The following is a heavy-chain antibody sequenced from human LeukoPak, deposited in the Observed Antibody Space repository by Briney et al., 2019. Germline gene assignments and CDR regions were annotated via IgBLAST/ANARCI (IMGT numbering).Heavy chain of an antibody. CDR2: IYYSGST. CDR3: ARGIAAAGSYYFDY. CDR1: GGSISSYY. D-gene: IGHD6-13*01. V-gene: IGHV4-59*01. J-gene: IGHJ4*02. Sequence: SETLSLTCTVSGGSISSYYWSWIRQPPGKGLEWIGYIYYSGSTNYNPSLKSRVTISVDTSKNQFSLKLSSVTAADTAVYYCARGIAAAGSYYFDYWGQGTLVTVSS.